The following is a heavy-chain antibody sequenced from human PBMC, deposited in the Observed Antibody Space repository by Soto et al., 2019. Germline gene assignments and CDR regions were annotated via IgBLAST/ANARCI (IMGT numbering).Heavy chain of an antibody. Sequence: PVESLKISCKGSGYRFTNSWITWVRQMPGKGLEWMGRIDPSDSYTNYSPSFQGHVTIAVDKSISTAYLQWSSLKASDTAIYYCARLEYGYYFDYWGQGTLVTVSS. J-gene: IGHJ4*02. CDR1: GYRFTNSW. CDR2: IDPSDSYT. CDR3: ARLEYGYYFDY. D-gene: IGHD2-2*01. V-gene: IGHV5-10-1*01.